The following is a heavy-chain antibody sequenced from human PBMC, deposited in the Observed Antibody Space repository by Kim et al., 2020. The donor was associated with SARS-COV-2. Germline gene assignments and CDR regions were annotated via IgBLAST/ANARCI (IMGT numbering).Heavy chain of an antibody. CDR1: GFTFSSYA. J-gene: IGHJ4*02. CDR2: ISYDGSNK. V-gene: IGHV3-30-3*01. D-gene: IGHD3-10*01. Sequence: GGSLRLSCAASGFTFSSYAMHWVRQAPGKGLEWVAVISYDGSNKFYADSVKGRFTISRDNSKNTLYLQMNSLRTEDTAVYYCARSGSSGLLGYWGQGTLVTVSS. CDR3: ARSGSSGLLGY.